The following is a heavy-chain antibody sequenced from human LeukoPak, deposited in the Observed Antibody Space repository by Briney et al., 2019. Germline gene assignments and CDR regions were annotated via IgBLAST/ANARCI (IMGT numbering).Heavy chain of an antibody. CDR1: GFTSSSYA. J-gene: IGHJ4*02. Sequence: GGSLRLSCAASGFTSSSYAMHWVRQAPGKGLEYVSAISSNGGSTYYANSVKGRFTISRDNSKNTLYLQMGSLRAEDMAVYYCARGYSSSSPVDYWGQGTLVTVSS. CDR2: ISSNGGST. CDR3: ARGYSSSSPVDY. V-gene: IGHV3-64*01. D-gene: IGHD6-6*01.